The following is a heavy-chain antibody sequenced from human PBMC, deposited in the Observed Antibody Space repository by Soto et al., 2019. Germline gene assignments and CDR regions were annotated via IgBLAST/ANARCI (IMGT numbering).Heavy chain of an antibody. V-gene: IGHV4-39*01. CDR3: ARAGYGSVSYFAY. CDR1: GGSISSSSYY. J-gene: IGHJ4*02. CDR2: ICYSGST. Sequence: ETLSLTCTVSGGSISSSSYYWGWIRQPPGKGLEWIGSICYSGSTYYNPSLKSRVTISVDTSKNQFSLKLSSVTAADTAVYYCARAGYGSVSYFAYWGQGTPVTV. D-gene: IGHD3-10*01.